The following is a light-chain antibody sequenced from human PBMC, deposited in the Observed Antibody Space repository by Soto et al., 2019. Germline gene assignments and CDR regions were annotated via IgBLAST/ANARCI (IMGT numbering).Light chain of an antibody. J-gene: IGLJ2*01. Sequence: QSVLTQPASVSGSPGQSITISCTGTSSDIGNYNYVSWYQQHPGKAPKLLIYEVSNRPSGVSNRFSGSKSGNTASLTISGLQPEDEADYYCSSYTSSSSNVVFGGGTKVTVL. CDR2: EVS. CDR1: SSDIGNYNY. CDR3: SSYTSSSSNVV. V-gene: IGLV2-14*01.